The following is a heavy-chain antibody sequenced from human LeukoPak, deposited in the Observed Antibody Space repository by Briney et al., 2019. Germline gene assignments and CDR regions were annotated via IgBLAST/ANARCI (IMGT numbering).Heavy chain of an antibody. J-gene: IGHJ4*02. Sequence: GGSLRLSCAASGFTFSSYAMHWVRQAPGKGLEWVAVISYDGSTKYYADSVKGRFTISRDNSKNTLYLQMNSLRAEDTAVYYCARDPDSSGPSYFDYWGQGTLVTVSS. CDR2: ISYDGSTK. V-gene: IGHV3-30-3*01. CDR3: ARDPDSSGPSYFDY. CDR1: GFTFSSYA. D-gene: IGHD3-22*01.